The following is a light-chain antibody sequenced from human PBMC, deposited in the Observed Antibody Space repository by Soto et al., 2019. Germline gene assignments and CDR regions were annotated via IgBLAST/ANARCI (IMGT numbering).Light chain of an antibody. Sequence: QPVLTQPASVSGSPGQSITISCTGSSGDVGHYNYVSWYQQHPGKAPKLIIYEVTNRPSGVSNRCSGSKSGNTASLIISGLQAEDEADYYCSSYTTGRIWVFGGGTKLTVL. CDR2: EVT. V-gene: IGLV2-14*01. CDR3: SSYTTGRIWV. CDR1: SGDVGHYNY. J-gene: IGLJ3*02.